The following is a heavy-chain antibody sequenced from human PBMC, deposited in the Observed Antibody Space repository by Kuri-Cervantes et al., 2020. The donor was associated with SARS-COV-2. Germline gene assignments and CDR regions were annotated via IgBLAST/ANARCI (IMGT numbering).Heavy chain of an antibody. CDR3: ARGRVGAPLDY. V-gene: IGHV3-21*01. J-gene: IGHJ4*02. D-gene: IGHD1-26*01. Sequence: ETLSLTCAASGFTFSSYSMNWVRQAPGKGLEWVSSISSSSSYIYYADSVKDRFTISRDNAKNSLYLQMNSLRAEDTAVYYCARGRVGAPLDYWGQGTLVTVSS. CDR2: ISSSSSYI. CDR1: GFTFSSYS.